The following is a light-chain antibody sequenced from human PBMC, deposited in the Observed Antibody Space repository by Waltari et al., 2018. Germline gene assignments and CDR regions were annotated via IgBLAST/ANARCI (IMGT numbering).Light chain of an antibody. CDR3: HQYYNTPYS. Sequence: DIVMTQSPDSLAVSLGERATINCKSSRTVLYDSNNTNYLAWYQQKPGQPPNLLIYWATTRKSGVPDRFSGSGSGTDFTLTISTLQAEDVAVYYCHQYYNTPYSYGQGTKLEIK. V-gene: IGKV4-1*01. CDR2: WAT. J-gene: IGKJ2*03. CDR1: RTVLYDSNNTNY.